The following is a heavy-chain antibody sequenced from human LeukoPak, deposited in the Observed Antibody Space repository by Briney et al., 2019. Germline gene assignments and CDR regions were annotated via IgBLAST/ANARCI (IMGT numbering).Heavy chain of an antibody. Sequence: SQTLSLTCTVSGGSISSGGYYWSWIRQPPGKGLEWIGEINHSGSTNYNPSLKSRVTISVDTSKNQFSLKLSSVTAADTAVYYCARNTGITGTKVDPWGQGTLVTVSS. V-gene: IGHV4-30-2*01. CDR3: ARNTGITGTKVDP. CDR1: GGSISSGGYY. CDR2: INHSGST. J-gene: IGHJ5*02. D-gene: IGHD1-20*01.